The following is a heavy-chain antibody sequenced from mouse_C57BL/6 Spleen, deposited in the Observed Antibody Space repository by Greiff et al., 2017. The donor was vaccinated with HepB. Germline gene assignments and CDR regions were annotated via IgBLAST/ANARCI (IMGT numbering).Heavy chain of an antibody. V-gene: IGHV1-72*01. D-gene: IGHD1-1*01. CDR1: GYTFTSYW. J-gene: IGHJ4*01. CDR3: ARRGLDYYGNSPYYAMDY. CDR2: IDPNSGGT. Sequence: QVQLKQPGAELVKPGASVKLSCKASGYTFTSYWMHWVKQRPGRGLEWIGRIDPNSGGTKYNEKFKSKATLTVDKPSSTAYMQLSSLTSEDSAVYYGARRGLDYYGNSPYYAMDYWGQGTSVTVSS.